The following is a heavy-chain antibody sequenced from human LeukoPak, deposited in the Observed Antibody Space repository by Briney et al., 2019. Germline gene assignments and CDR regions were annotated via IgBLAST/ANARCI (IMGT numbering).Heavy chain of an antibody. J-gene: IGHJ4*02. CDR1: GYTFTSSD. CDR3: ARGGAGTLEAVD. D-gene: IGHD6-19*01. Sequence: GASVKVSCRASGYTFTSSDINWVRQATGQGLEWMGWMNPNSGDTGYAQKFQGRVTMTRDTSISTAYVELSSLTSDDTAVYYCARGGAGTLEAVDWGQGTLVTVSS. CDR2: MNPNSGDT. V-gene: IGHV1-8*01.